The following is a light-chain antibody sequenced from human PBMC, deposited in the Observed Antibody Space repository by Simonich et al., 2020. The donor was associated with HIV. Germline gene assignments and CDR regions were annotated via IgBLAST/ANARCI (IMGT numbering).Light chain of an antibody. CDR1: SSDVGGYNY. V-gene: IGLV2-14*01. Sequence: QSALTQPASVSGSPGQSITISCTGTSSDVGGYNYVSWYQQQPGKAPKLMIYDVSKRPSGVSIRFSGSKSGNTASLTISGLQAEDEADYYCSSYTSSSTRVFGGGTKLTVL. CDR3: SSYTSSSTRV. J-gene: IGLJ3*02. CDR2: DVS.